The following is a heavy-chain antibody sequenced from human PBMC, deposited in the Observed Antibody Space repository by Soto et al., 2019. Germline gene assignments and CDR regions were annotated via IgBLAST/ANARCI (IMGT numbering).Heavy chain of an antibody. V-gene: IGHV4-61*01. CDR2: IYKSGST. CDR1: GVSVNRGTSY. CDR3: ASGTNYHSYGMDV. D-gene: IGHD2-2*01. J-gene: IGHJ6*02. Sequence: SETLSLTRTVSGVSVNRGTSYWSWIRQNPGKGLERIGYIYKSGSTRYNTSLKSRVTISLDTSKNQFSLKMSSVTAADSAVYYCASGTNYHSYGMDVWGQETMVT.